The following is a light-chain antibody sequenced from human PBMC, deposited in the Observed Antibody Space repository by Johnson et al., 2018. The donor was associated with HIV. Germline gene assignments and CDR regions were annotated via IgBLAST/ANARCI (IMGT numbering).Light chain of an antibody. V-gene: IGLV1-51*02. CDR1: SSNIGNNY. CDR3: GTWDSSLTASV. CDR2: ENN. Sequence: TPPPSVSAAPGQKVTISCSGSSSNIGNNYVSWYQQLPGTAPKLLIYENNKRPSGIPDRFSGSKSGTSATLGITGLQTGDEADYYCGTWDSSLTASVFGTGTKVTVL. J-gene: IGLJ1*01.